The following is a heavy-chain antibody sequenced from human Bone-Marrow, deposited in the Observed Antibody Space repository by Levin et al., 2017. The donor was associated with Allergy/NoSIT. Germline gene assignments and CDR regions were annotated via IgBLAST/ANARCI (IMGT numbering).Heavy chain of an antibody. CDR2: IIPIFGTA. CDR1: GGTFSSYA. Sequence: SVKVSCKASGGTFSSYAISWVRQAPGQGLEWMGGIIPIFGTANYAQKFQGRVTITADKSTSTAYMELSSLRSEDTAVYYCARAIFGVVTPYYYYYMDVWGKGTTVTVSS. D-gene: IGHD3-3*01. CDR3: ARAIFGVVTPYYYYYMDV. J-gene: IGHJ6*03. V-gene: IGHV1-69*06.